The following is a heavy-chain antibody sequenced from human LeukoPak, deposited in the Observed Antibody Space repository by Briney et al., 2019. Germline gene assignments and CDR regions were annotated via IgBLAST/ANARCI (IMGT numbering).Heavy chain of an antibody. V-gene: IGHV5-51*01. CDR1: GYTFSTFW. J-gene: IGHJ3*02. CDR3: ARLGTFDSSGYYLQAFDI. CDR2: IYPGDSDT. D-gene: IGHD3-22*01. Sequence: GESLKISCEGSGYTFSTFWIGWVRQMPGKGLEWMGIIYPGDSDTRYSPSFRGQVTISVDKSINTAYLQWSSLKASDIAMYYCARLGTFDSSGYYLQAFDIWGQGTMVTVSS.